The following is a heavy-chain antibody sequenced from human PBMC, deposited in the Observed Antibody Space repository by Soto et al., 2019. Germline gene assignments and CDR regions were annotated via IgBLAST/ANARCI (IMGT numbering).Heavy chain of an antibody. V-gene: IGHV4-31*03. Sequence: QLQLQESGPGLVKPSQTLSLTCTVSGGSIRSGGYFWSWIRQHPGMGLEWIGYIYYSASTYYNPSLKSRVTISVDTSKNQFSLKLTSVTAADTAVYYCASPSYDHTVDIWGQGTLVTVSS. J-gene: IGHJ3*02. CDR1: GGSIRSGGYF. CDR3: ASPSYDHTVDI. D-gene: IGHD3-3*01. CDR2: IYYSAST.